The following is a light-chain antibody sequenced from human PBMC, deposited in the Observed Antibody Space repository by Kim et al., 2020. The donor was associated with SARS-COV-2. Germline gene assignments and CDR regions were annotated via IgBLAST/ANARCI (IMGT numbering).Light chain of an antibody. J-gene: IGKJ2*01. Sequence: EIVLTQSPGTLSLSPGERATLSCRASQSVSSSFFAWYQQKPGQAPRLLIYGTSSRATGVPDRFSGSGSGTDFTLTISRLEPEDFAVYYCQQYGSSYTFGQGTKLEI. CDR1: QSVSSSF. CDR3: QQYGSSYT. CDR2: GTS. V-gene: IGKV3-20*01.